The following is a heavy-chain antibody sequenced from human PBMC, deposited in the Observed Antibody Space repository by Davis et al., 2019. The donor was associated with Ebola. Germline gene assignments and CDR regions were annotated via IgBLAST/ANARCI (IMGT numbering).Heavy chain of an antibody. Sequence: GESLKISCAASGFTFSNFWIHWVRQVPGEGLVWVSRINGDGSRTDYADSVRGRFTISRDNAKNTLYLQMNSLRGDDTAVCKCVRDNWFGGMDVWGQGTTVTVSS. D-gene: IGHD3-16*01. J-gene: IGHJ6*02. V-gene: IGHV3-74*01. CDR3: VRDNWFGGMDV. CDR1: GFTFSNFW. CDR2: INGDGSRT.